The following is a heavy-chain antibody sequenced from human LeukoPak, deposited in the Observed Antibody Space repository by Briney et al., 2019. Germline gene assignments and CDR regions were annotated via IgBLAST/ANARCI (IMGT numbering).Heavy chain of an antibody. V-gene: IGHV3-74*01. CDR2: INSDGGST. CDR1: GFTFSSYW. CDR3: ARGTVVKRYYYYYMDV. Sequence: GGSLRLSCAASGFTFSSYWMHWVRQAPGKGLVWVSRINSDGGSTSYADSVKGRFTISRDNAKNTLYLQMNSLRAEDTAVYYCARGTVVKRYYYYYMDVWGKGTTVTVSS. J-gene: IGHJ6*03. D-gene: IGHD1-1*01.